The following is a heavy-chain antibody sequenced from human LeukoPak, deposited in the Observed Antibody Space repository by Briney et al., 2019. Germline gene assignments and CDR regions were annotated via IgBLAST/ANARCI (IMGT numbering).Heavy chain of an antibody. Sequence: GGSLRLSCAASGFTFSSYGMHWVRQAPGKGLEWVAVIWYDGSNKYYADSVKGRFTISRDNSKNTLYLQMNSLRAEDTAVYYCARDTGITMARGFGYWGQGTLVTVSS. D-gene: IGHD3-10*01. CDR1: GFTFSSYG. J-gene: IGHJ4*02. CDR3: ARDTGITMARGFGY. CDR2: IWYDGSNK. V-gene: IGHV3-33*01.